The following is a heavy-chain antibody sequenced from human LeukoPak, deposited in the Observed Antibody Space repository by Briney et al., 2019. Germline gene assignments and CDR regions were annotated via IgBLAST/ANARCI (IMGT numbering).Heavy chain of an antibody. CDR2: ISGSGDLT. Sequence: GGSLILSCAASGFTFSTYAMSWVRLAPGKGLEWASGISGSGDLTYHADSVKGRFTISRDNSRNTVYLQMNSLRAEDTAVYYCAKDRGHSSGWYNFFDYWGQGTLVTVPS. CDR3: AKDRGHSSGWYNFFDY. CDR1: GFTFSTYA. D-gene: IGHD6-19*01. J-gene: IGHJ4*02. V-gene: IGHV3-23*01.